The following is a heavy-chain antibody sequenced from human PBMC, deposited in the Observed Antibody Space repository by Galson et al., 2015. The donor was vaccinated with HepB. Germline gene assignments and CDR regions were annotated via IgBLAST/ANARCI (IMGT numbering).Heavy chain of an antibody. CDR2: IKSKTDGGTT. Sequence: SLRLSCAASGFTFSNAWMNWVRQAPGKGLEWVGRIKSKTDGGTTDYAAPVKGRFTISRDDSKNTLYLQINSLKTEDTAVYHCTTDLIAAAEPDYWGQGTPVTVSS. V-gene: IGHV3-15*07. CDR1: GFTFSNAW. CDR3: TTDLIAAAEPDY. D-gene: IGHD6-13*01. J-gene: IGHJ4*02.